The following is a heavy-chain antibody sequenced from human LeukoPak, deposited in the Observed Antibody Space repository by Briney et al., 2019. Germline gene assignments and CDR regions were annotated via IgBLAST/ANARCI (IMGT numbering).Heavy chain of an antibody. V-gene: IGHV3-30*02. J-gene: IGHJ4*02. D-gene: IGHD6-13*01. CDR2: IRYDGSNK. CDR1: GFTFSSYG. Sequence: PGGSLRLSCAASGFTFSSYGMHWVRQAPGKGLEWVAFIRYDGSNKYYADSVKGRFTISRDNSKNTLYLQMNSLRAEDTAVYYCAKESSWPQKYFDYWGQGTLVTVSS. CDR3: AKESSWPQKYFDY.